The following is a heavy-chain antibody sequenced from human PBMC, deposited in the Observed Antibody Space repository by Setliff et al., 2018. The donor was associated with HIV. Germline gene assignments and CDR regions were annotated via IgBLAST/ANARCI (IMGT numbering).Heavy chain of an antibody. V-gene: IGHV2-70*04. D-gene: IGHD3-22*01. J-gene: IGHJ2*01. Sequence: QTLTLTCTFSGFSLSTSGMRVSWIRQPPGKALEWLARIDWDDDKFYSTSLKTRLTISKDTSKNQVVLTMTNMDPVDTATYYCARMSSSGYYPNWYFDLWGRGTLVTVSS. CDR1: GFSLSTSGMR. CDR3: ARMSSSGYYPNWYFDL. CDR2: IDWDDDK.